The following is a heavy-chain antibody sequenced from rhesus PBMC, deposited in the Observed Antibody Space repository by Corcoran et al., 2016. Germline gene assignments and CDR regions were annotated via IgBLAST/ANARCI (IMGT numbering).Heavy chain of an antibody. Sequence: QVTLKESGPALVKPTQTLTLNCPFPGFSLSTSGLDVDWIRPPTRNTPEGLSHIYWNDDKYYSTSLKSRLTISKDTSKNQVVRTMTNMDPVDTATYYCARLGYEDDYGYYYTVNYWGQGVLVTVSS. D-gene: IGHD3-9*01. CDR1: GFSLSTSGLD. CDR3: ARLGYEDDYGYYYTVNY. J-gene: IGHJ4*01. V-gene: IGHV2-1*01. CDR2: IYWNDDK.